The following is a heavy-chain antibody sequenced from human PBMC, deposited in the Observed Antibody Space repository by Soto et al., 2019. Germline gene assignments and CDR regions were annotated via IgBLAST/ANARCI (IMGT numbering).Heavy chain of an antibody. D-gene: IGHD2-21*01. V-gene: IGHV1-2*04. J-gene: IGHJ5*02. Sequence: ASVKVSCKASGYTFTGYYMHWVRQAPGQGLEWMGWINPNSGGTNYAQKFQGWVTMTRDTSISTAYMELSRLRSDDTAVYYCARDIFSYSNWFDPWGQGTLVTVSS. CDR2: INPNSGGT. CDR1: GYTFTGYY. CDR3: ARDIFSYSNWFDP.